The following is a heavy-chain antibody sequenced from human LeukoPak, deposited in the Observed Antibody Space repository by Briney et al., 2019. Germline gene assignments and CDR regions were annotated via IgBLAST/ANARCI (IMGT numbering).Heavy chain of an antibody. D-gene: IGHD5-12*01. CDR3: AKGGYDKNYFDY. CDR1: GFTFDDYA. Sequence: GGSLRLSCAASGFTFDDYAMHWVRQAPGKGLEWVSGISWNSGSIGYADSVKGRFTVSRDNAKNSLYLQMNSLRAEDTALYYCAKGGYDKNYFDYWGQGTLVTVSS. V-gene: IGHV3-9*01. CDR2: ISWNSGSI. J-gene: IGHJ4*02.